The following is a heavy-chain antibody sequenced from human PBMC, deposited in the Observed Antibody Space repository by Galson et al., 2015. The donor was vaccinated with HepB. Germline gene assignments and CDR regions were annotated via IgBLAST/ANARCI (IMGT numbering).Heavy chain of an antibody. CDR1: GFTVSSNY. Sequence: SLRLSCAASGFTVSSNYMSWVRQAPGKGLEWVSVIYSGGSTYYADSVKGRFTISRDNSKNTLYLQMNSLRAEDTAVYYCARDDPELLYAFDIWGQGTMVTVSS. CDR2: IYSGGST. CDR3: ARDDPELLYAFDI. D-gene: IGHD1-26*01. J-gene: IGHJ3*02. V-gene: IGHV3-66*02.